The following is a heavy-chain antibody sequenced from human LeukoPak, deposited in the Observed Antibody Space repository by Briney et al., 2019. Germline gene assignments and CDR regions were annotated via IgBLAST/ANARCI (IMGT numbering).Heavy chain of an antibody. J-gene: IGHJ4*02. V-gene: IGHV3-23*01. D-gene: IGHD1-26*01. CDR1: GFSFSSYA. Sequence: PGGSLRLSCAASGFSFSSYAMSWVRQAPGKGLEWVSIISGSGGITYYADSVRGRFIISRDSSKNTLYLQMNSLRAEDTAVYYCAKGGAQVGGQGTLVTVSS. CDR2: ISGSGGIT. CDR3: AKGGAQV.